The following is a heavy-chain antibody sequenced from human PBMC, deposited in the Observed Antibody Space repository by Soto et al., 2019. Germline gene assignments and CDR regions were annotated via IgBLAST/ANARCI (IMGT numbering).Heavy chain of an antibody. D-gene: IGHD3-10*01. Sequence: EVQLLESGGGLVQPGGSLRLSCVASGFTFSDYAMSWVRQAPGKGLKWVSAISGSGGGTYYADSVKGRFTISRDSSGNTMYLQMNSLTVEDTAVYYCAKYGSGTYYNVGLDGLDGWGQGTTVTISS. V-gene: IGHV3-23*01. CDR3: AKYGSGTYYNVGLDGLDG. CDR1: GFTFSDYA. J-gene: IGHJ6*02. CDR2: ISGSGGGT.